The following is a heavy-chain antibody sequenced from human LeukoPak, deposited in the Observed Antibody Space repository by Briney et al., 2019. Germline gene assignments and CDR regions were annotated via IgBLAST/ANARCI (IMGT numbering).Heavy chain of an antibody. CDR2: IYWDDDK. CDR3: ALYYDILTGYYGEPRGQRFDY. Sequence: ESGPTLVKPTQTLTLTCTFSGFSLSTGGVGVGWIRQPPGKALEWLALIYWDDDKRYSPSLKSRLTITKDTSKNQVVLTMTNMDPVDTATYYCALYYDILTGYYGEPRGQRFDYWGQGTLVTVSS. V-gene: IGHV2-5*02. D-gene: IGHD3-9*01. CDR1: GFSLSTGGVG. J-gene: IGHJ4*02.